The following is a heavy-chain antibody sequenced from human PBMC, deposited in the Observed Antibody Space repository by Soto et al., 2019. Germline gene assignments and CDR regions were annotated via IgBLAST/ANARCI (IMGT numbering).Heavy chain of an antibody. Sequence: GGSLRLCCAASGFTFSSYAMSWVRQAPGKGLEWVSGISGSGDTTFYADSVKGRFTISRDNSKNTLYLQMNSLGAEDTAVYYCAKTAPGTKYWGQGTLVTVSS. V-gene: IGHV3-23*01. CDR3: AKTAPGTKY. J-gene: IGHJ4*02. D-gene: IGHD6-13*01. CDR2: ISGSGDTT. CDR1: GFTFSSYA.